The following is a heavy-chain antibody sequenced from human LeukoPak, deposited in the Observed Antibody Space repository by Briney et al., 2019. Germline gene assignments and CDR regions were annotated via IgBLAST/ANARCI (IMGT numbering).Heavy chain of an antibody. J-gene: IGHJ3*02. V-gene: IGHV1-18*01. CDR3: ARGGAMVRGAADAFDI. D-gene: IGHD3-10*01. CDR2: ISAYNGNT. CDR1: GYTFTSYG. Sequence: ASVKVSCKASGYTFTSYGISWVRQAPGQGLEWMGWISAYNGNTNYAQKLQGRVTMTTDTSTSTAYVELRSLRSDDTAVYYCARGGAMVRGAADAFDIWGQGTMVTVSS.